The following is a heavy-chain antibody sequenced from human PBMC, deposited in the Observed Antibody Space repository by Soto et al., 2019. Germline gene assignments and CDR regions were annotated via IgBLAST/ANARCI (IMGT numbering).Heavy chain of an antibody. V-gene: IGHV1-8*01. CDR3: AREAYYYGSEQISKYYYYMDV. CDR1: GYTFTSYD. D-gene: IGHD3-10*01. J-gene: IGHJ6*03. Sequence: QVQLVQSGAEVKKPGASVKVSCKASGYTFTSYDINWVRQATGQGLEWMGGMNPNSGNTGYAQKFQGRVTMNRNTSISTAYMELSSLRSEDTAVYYCAREAYYYGSEQISKYYYYMDVWGKGTTVTVSS. CDR2: MNPNSGNT.